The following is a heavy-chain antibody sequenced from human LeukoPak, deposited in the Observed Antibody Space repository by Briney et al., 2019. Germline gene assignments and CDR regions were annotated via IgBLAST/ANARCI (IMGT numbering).Heavy chain of an antibody. CDR3: AELGVTMIGGV. CDR2: ISSSRSYI. CDR1: GFTFSSYS. V-gene: IGHV3-21*01. Sequence: GGSLRLSCAASGFTFSSYSMNWVRQAPGKGLEWVSFISSSRSYIYYADSVKGRFTISRDNAKNSLYLQMNSLRAEDTAVYYCAELGVTMIGGVWGKGTTVTISS. D-gene: IGHD3-10*02. J-gene: IGHJ6*04.